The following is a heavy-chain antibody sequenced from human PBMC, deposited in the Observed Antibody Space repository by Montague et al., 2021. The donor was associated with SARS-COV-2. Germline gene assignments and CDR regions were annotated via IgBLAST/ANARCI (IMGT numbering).Heavy chain of an antibody. V-gene: IGHV4-59*03. CDR1: GGSIRSYY. D-gene: IGHD1-26*01. J-gene: IGHJ4*02. CDR2: IYYDGNT. Sequence: SETLSLTCTVSGGSIRSYYWSWIRQTPGKGLEWIGYIYYDGNTNYNPSLKSRVTMSVDSSKNQFSLRLSSVTAADTAVYYCAGYGSYFEPWGQGTLVTVSS. CDR3: AGYGSYFEP.